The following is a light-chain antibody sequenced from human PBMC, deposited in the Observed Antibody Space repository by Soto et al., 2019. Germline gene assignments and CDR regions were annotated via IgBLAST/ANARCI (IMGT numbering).Light chain of an antibody. J-gene: IGKJ1*01. Sequence: DIPMTQSPSSLSASVGDRVTITCRASQSISSYLNWYQQKPGNTPKLLIYAASSLQSGVPSRFSGSGSGTDFTLTISSLQPEDFATYYCQQSYRTPWTFGQGTKVEIK. CDR3: QQSYRTPWT. CDR2: AAS. V-gene: IGKV1-39*01. CDR1: QSISSY.